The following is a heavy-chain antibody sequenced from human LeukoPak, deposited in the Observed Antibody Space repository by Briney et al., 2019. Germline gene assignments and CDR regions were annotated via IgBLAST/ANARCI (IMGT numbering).Heavy chain of an antibody. CDR2: IKPDGSDK. D-gene: IGHD2-2*01. J-gene: IGHJ4*02. V-gene: IGHV3-7*01. CDR1: GFTFSGSW. CDR3: ARATSWSH. Sequence: VGSLRLSCAASGFTFSGSWMSWIRQAPGKGLEWVANIKPDGSDKYYVDSVKGRFTISRDNAKNSLYLQMNSLRAEDTAVYYCARATSWSHWGQGTLVTVSS.